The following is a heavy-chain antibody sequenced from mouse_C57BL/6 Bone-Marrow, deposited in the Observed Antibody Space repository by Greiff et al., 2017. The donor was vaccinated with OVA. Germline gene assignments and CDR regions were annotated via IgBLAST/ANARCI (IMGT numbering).Heavy chain of an antibody. Sequence: VQLQQPGAELVKPGASVKMSCKASGYTFTSYWITWVKQRPGQGLAWIGDIYPGSGSTNYNEKFKSKATLTVDTSSSTAYMQLSSLTSEDSAVYYCARRQLRFYWYFDVWGTGTTVTVSS. CDR3: ARRQLRFYWYFDV. D-gene: IGHD3-2*02. J-gene: IGHJ1*03. CDR1: GYTFTSYW. V-gene: IGHV1-55*01. CDR2: IYPGSGST.